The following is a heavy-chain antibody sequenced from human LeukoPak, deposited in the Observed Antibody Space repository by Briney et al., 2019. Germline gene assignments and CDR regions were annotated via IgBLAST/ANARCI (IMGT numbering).Heavy chain of an antibody. CDR3: ARGGDNTKLDY. CDR2: IHYSGFM. V-gene: IGHV4-34*09. D-gene: IGHD3-10*01. J-gene: IGHJ4*02. Sequence: SETLSLTCAVYSGSFSGYYWSWVRQHPGKGLEWIGCIHYSGFMYYNPSLGSRVTISVDTSKTQFSLILSTVTAADTAVYYCARGGDNTKLDYWGQGTLVTV. CDR1: SGSFSGYY.